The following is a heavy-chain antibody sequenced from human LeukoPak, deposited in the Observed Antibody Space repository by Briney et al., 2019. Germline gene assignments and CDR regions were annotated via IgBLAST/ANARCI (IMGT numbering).Heavy chain of an antibody. Sequence: GGSLRLSCAASGFTFSSYSMNWVRQAPGKGLEWVSSISSSSSYIYYADSVKGRFTISRDNSKNTLYLQMNSLRAEDTAVYYCARDEYYGSGSPIDYWGQGTLVTVSS. CDR1: GFTFSSYS. CDR3: ARDEYYGSGSPIDY. J-gene: IGHJ4*02. D-gene: IGHD3-10*01. CDR2: ISSSSSYI. V-gene: IGHV3-21*01.